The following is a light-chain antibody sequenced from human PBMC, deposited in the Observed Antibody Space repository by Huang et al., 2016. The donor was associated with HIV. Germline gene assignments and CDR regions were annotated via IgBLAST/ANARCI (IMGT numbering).Light chain of an antibody. V-gene: IGKV3-15*01. CDR3: QQYHNWPPYT. CDR2: GAA. CDR1: QSISNN. J-gene: IGKJ2*01. Sequence: EILLTQSPATLSVSPGERVILSCRASQSISNNLAWYQQKPGQAPRLLIYGAATRATAIPARFSGSASGTEFILTISSLQSEDFAVYYCQQYHNWPPYTFGQGTKLEI.